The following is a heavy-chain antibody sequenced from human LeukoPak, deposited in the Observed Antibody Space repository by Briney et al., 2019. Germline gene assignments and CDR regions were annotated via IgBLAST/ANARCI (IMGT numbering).Heavy chain of an antibody. CDR2: ISGSGGST. Sequence: GGSLRLSCAASGFTFSSYAMSWVRQAPGKGLEWVSAISGSGGSTYYADSVKGRFTISRDNSKNTLYLQMNSLRAEDTAVYYCASQITISYYFDYWGQGTLVTVSS. V-gene: IGHV3-23*01. J-gene: IGHJ4*02. CDR1: GFTFSSYA. D-gene: IGHD3-10*01. CDR3: ASQITISYYFDY.